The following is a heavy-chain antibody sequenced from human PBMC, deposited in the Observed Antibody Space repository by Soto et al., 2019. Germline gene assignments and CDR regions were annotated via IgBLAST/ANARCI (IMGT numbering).Heavy chain of an antibody. V-gene: IGHV3-13*01. Sequence: GGSLRLSCAASGFTFSVYDMFWVRQATGKGLEWVSGIASGGDTYYGGSMRGRFTISRENAKNSLYLQMNSLTAGDTAVYYCARGQGYYYGLDVWGQGTTVTV. J-gene: IGHJ6*02. CDR2: IASGGDT. CDR1: GFTFSVYD. CDR3: ARGQGYYYGLDV.